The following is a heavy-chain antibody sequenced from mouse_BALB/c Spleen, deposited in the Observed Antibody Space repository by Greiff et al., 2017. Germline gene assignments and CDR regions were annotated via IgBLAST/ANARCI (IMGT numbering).Heavy chain of an antibody. D-gene: IGHD2-12*01. CDR2: IWTGGGT. J-gene: IGHJ3*01. V-gene: IGHV2-9-2*01. Sequence: LVAPSQSLSITCTVSGFSLTSYDISWIRQPPGKGLEWLGVIWTGGGTNYNSAFMPRLSISKDNSKSQVFLKMNSLQTDDTAIYYCVRDLYSQPYFAYWGQGTLVTVSA. CDR3: VRDLYSQPYFAY. CDR1: GFSLTSYD.